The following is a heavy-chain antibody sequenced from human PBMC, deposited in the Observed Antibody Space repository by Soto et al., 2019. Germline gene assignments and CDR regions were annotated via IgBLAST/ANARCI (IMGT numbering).Heavy chain of an antibody. D-gene: IGHD1-26*01. V-gene: IGHV3-21*01. CDR1: GFTFSSYS. J-gene: IGHJ4*02. Sequence: GGSLRLSCAASGFTFSSYSMNWGRQAPGKGLEWVSSISSSSSYIYYADSVKGRFTISRDNAKNSLYLQMTSLRAEDTAVFYCARDGSGSYHPRGYFDYWGQGTTVTVSS. CDR3: ARDGSGSYHPRGYFDY. CDR2: ISSSSSYI.